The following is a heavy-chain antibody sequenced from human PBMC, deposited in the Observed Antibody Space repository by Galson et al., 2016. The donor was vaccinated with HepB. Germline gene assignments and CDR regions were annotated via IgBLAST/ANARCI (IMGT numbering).Heavy chain of an antibody. CDR3: SRLRRISAALGYDYGLDV. D-gene: IGHD6-13*01. V-gene: IGHV4-34*01. J-gene: IGHJ6*02. CDR2: INHSGST. CDR1: GGSFTGYQ. Sequence: SETLSLTCAVYGGSFTGYQWSWIRQSPGTGLEWIAEINHSGSTHYNPSLKSRVLISIDTSKNQMSLKLRSVTAADAGVYFCSRLRRISAALGYDYGLDVWGQGTTVTVSS.